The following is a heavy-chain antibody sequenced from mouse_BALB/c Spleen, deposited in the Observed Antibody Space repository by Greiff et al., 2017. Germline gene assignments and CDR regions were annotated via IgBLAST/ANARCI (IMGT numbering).Heavy chain of an antibody. CDR1: GFTFSSYA. D-gene: IGHD1-2*01. V-gene: IGHV5-6-5*01. CDR2: ISSGGST. CDR3: ARGGALLRLPFAY. J-gene: IGHJ3*01. Sequence: EVKVVESGGGLVKPGGSLKLSCAASGFTFSSYAMSWVRQTPEKRLEWVASISSGGSTYYPDSVKGRFTISRDNARNILYLQMSSLRSEDTAMYYCARGGALLRLPFAYWGQGTLVTVSA.